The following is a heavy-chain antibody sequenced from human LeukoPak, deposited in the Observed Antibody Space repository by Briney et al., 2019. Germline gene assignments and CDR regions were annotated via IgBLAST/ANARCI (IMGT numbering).Heavy chain of an antibody. V-gene: IGHV3-48*03. CDR3: ARVGVVNFDY. J-gene: IGHJ4*02. CDR1: GFTFSSYE. D-gene: IGHD3-22*01. Sequence: GGSLRLSCAASGFTFSSYEMNWVPQAPGKGLEWVSYISTSGSTIYYADSVKGRFTISRDNAKNSLYLQMNSLRAEDTAVYYCARVGVVNFDYWGQGTLVTVSS. CDR2: ISTSGSTI.